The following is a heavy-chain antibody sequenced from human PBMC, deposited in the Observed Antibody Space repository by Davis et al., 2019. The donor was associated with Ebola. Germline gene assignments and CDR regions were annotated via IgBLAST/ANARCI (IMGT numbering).Heavy chain of an antibody. V-gene: IGHV1-2*06. J-gene: IGHJ4*02. Sequence: AASVKVSCKASGYTFTGYYMHWVRQAPGQGLEWMGRINPNSGGTNYAQKFQGRVTMTRDTSISTVYMELSRLRSDDTAVYHCARAEYYYDSSGYYSFDYWVQGTLVTVSS. CDR2: INPNSGGT. D-gene: IGHD3-22*01. CDR3: ARAEYYYDSSGYYSFDY. CDR1: GYTFTGYY.